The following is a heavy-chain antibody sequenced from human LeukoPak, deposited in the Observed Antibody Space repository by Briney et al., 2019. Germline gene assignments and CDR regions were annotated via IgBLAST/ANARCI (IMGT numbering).Heavy chain of an antibody. CDR2: IKQDGSEK. Sequence: CVYPRLSCAECGFSASGLWMTWLRNAPEKGLEWVANIKQDGSEKNYVDSVKGRFTISRDNAENSLFLQMNSLRVEDTAVYYCAREWQGGIAAAGTRIEGDYWGQGTLVAVSS. CDR1: GFSASGLW. D-gene: IGHD6-13*01. CDR3: AREWQGGIAAAGTRIEGDY. V-gene: IGHV3-7*01. J-gene: IGHJ4*02.